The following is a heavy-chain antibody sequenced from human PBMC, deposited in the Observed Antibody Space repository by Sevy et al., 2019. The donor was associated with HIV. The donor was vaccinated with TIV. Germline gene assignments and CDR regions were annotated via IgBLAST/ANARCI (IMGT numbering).Heavy chain of an antibody. D-gene: IGHD5-18*01. Sequence: SETLSLTCTVSGDSISTYYWSWIRQPPGKGLEWIGYISYTGSTNYNPSLRSRVTMSVDTSRNQFSLKLTSVTAADTAIYYCGRAVACTACDYWGQGTLVTVSS. CDR3: GRAVACTACDY. CDR2: ISYTGST. V-gene: IGHV4-59*01. J-gene: IGHJ4*02. CDR1: GDSISTYY.